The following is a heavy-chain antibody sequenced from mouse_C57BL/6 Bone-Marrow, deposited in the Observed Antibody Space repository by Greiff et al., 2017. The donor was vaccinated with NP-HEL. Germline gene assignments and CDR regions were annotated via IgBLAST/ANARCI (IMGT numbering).Heavy chain of an antibody. Sequence: VQLQQSGAELARPGASVKMSCKASGYTFTSYTMHWVKQRPGQGLEWIGYINPSRGYTKYNQKFKDKATLTADKSSSTAYMQLSSLTSEDSAVYYCARWGLLPPMLMDYWGQGTSVTVSS. CDR1: GYTFTSYT. J-gene: IGHJ4*01. V-gene: IGHV1-4*01. CDR2: INPSRGYT. CDR3: ARWGLLPPMLMDY. D-gene: IGHD1-1*01.